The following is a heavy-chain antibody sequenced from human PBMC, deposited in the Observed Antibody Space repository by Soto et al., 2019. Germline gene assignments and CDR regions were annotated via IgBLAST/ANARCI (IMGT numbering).Heavy chain of an antibody. CDR3: SSDGCCTWDY. CDR2: ISSSGSTI. CDR1: GFTFSDYY. D-gene: IGHD2-2*02. Sequence: QVQLVESGGGLVKPGGSLRLSCAASGFTFSDYYMSWLRQAPGKGLEWVSYISSSGSTIYYADSVKGRFTISRNNAKNSLYLQRNSLIAEDAAVYYCSSDGCCTWDYWGQGPLVTVSS. J-gene: IGHJ4*02. V-gene: IGHV3-11*01.